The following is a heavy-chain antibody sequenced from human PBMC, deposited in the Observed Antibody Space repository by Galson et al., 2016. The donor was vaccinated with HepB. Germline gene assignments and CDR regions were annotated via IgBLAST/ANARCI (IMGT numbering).Heavy chain of an antibody. CDR2: ISGSRTTF. CDR1: GFSFSNYS. V-gene: IGHV3-48*02. D-gene: IGHD6-13*01. J-gene: IGHJ6*02. CDR3: ARGGAYIAAAGYYYYFGMDV. Sequence: SLRLSCAASGFSFSNYSMNWVRQAPGKGLEWVSYISGSRTTFVYADSVKGRFTISRDNAKNSLYLQMNSLRDEDTAVYYCARGGAYIAAAGYYYYFGMDVWGQGTTVTVSS.